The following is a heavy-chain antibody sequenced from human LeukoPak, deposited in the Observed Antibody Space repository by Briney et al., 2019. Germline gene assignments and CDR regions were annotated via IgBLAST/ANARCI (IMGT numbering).Heavy chain of an antibody. CDR2: ISAYNGNT. D-gene: IGHD6-13*01. CDR3: ARRSSSSWYSHAFDI. V-gene: IGHV1-18*01. CDR1: GYTFTSYG. J-gene: IGHJ3*02. Sequence: ASVKVSCKASGYTFTSYGISWVRQAPGQGLEWMGWISAYNGNTNYAQKLQGRVTMTTDTSTSTAYMELRSLRSDDTAVYYCARRSSSSWYSHAFDIWGQGTMVTVSS.